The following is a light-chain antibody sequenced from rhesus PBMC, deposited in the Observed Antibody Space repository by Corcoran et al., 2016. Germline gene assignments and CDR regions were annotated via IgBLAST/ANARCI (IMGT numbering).Light chain of an antibody. CDR1: QGITND. CDR2: EAS. V-gene: IGKV1-25*01. J-gene: IGKJ1*01. Sequence: DIQMTQSPSSLSASVGDRVTITCRASQGITNDLAWYQQKPGETPTLLIYEASSLQSGIPSRFSGSGSGTDFTLTISSLQSEDFATYYCQHYYSTPWTFGQGTKVEIK. CDR3: QHYYSTPWT.